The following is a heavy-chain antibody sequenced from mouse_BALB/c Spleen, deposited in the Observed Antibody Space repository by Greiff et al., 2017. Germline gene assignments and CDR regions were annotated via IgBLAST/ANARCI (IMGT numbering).Heavy chain of an antibody. D-gene: IGHD2-1*01. CDR2: IRNKANGYTT. J-gene: IGHJ3*01. V-gene: IGHV7-3*02. Sequence: EVKLMESGGGLVQPGGSLRLSCATSGFTFTDYYMSWVRQPPGKALEWLGFIRNKANGYTTEYSASVKGRFTISRDNSQSILYLQMNTLRAEDSATYYCATGNSAWFAYWGQGTLVTVSA. CDR1: GFTFTDYY. CDR3: ATGNSAWFAY.